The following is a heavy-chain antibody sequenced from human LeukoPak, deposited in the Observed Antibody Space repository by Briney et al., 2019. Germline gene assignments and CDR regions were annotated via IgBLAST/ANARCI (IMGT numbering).Heavy chain of an antibody. D-gene: IGHD2/OR15-2a*01. CDR3: AMTRAPRILGPDY. J-gene: IGHJ4*02. CDR1: GYTFVNYW. Sequence: GESLKISCQTSGYTFVNYWIHWVRQMPGKGLEWMGIIFPGDSETRYNPSFQGQVTISVDRSITTAYLQWSSVKASDSAIYYCAMTRAPRILGPDYWGQGTLVTVSS. V-gene: IGHV5-51*01. CDR2: IFPGDSET.